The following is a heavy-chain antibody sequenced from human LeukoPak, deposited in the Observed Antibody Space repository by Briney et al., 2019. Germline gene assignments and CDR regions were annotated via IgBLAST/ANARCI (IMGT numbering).Heavy chain of an antibody. Sequence: SETLTLTCTASGGSISSYYWRWIRQPPEKALEWIGYIYYSGSTNYNPSLKSRVTISVDTSKTQFSLKLSSVTAADTAVYYCARGRGRSNYYYYYGMDVWGQGTTVTVSS. V-gene: IGHV4-59*01. CDR3: ARGRGRSNYYYYYGMDV. CDR1: GGSISSYY. CDR2: IYYSGST. J-gene: IGHJ6*02. D-gene: IGHD3-16*01.